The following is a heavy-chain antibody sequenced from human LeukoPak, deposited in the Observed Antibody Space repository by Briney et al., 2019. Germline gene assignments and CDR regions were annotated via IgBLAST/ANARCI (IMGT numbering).Heavy chain of an antibody. CDR1: GFTFNNYG. CDR3: GKELKRWQQIFEY. V-gene: IGHV3-30*18. D-gene: IGHD5-24*01. CDR2: ISFDGNNE. Sequence: GGSLRLSCAASGFTFNNYGMHWIRRAPGKGLEWVTFISFDGNNEYYADSVKGRFAISRDNSKDTLYLQMNNLRAEDTAIYYCGKELKRWQQIFEYWGQGTLVTVSS. J-gene: IGHJ4*02.